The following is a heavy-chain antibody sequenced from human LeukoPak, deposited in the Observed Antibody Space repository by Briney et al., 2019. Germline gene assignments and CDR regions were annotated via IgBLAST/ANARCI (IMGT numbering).Heavy chain of an antibody. D-gene: IGHD3-22*01. Sequence: GGSLRLSCAASGFTFSSYGMSWVRQAPGKGLEWVSFITTSGATTSYADSVKGRFTISRDNPRNTLHMQMTSLRDEDTALYYCAIMHGYYDGSGYWVQWGQGTLVTVSS. CDR3: AIMHGYYDGSGYWVQ. CDR1: GFTFSSYG. V-gene: IGHV3-23*01. CDR2: ITTSGATT. J-gene: IGHJ4*02.